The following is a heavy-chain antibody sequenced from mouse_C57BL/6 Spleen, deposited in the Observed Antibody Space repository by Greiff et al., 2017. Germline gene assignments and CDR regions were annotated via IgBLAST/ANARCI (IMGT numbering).Heavy chain of an antibody. CDR2: VYPYNGGT. V-gene: IGHV1-36*01. D-gene: IGHD4-1*01. CDR3: VLTGAGPYCDY. CDR1: GFSFTDYY. J-gene: IGHJ2*01. Sequence: VHVKQSGPVLVKPGPSVKISCKASGFSFTDYYMHWVKQSHGKSLEWIGLVYPYNGGTSYNQKFKGEATLTVDTSSSTAYMELNSLTSEDSTVYYCVLTGAGPYCDYWGQGTALTVSS.